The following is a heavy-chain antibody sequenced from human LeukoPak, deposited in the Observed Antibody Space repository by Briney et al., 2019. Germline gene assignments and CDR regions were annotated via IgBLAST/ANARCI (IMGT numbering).Heavy chain of an antibody. V-gene: IGHV3-23*01. CDR2: ISGSDSST. Sequence: GGSLRLSCAASGFIFSSYALSWVRQAPGKGLEWVSTISGSDSSTYYADSVKGRFAISRDNSKNTLYLQMNSLRADDTAIYYCAKRYSGNYFDYWGQGTLVTVSS. CDR3: AKRYSGNYFDY. J-gene: IGHJ4*02. D-gene: IGHD1-26*01. CDR1: GFIFSSYA.